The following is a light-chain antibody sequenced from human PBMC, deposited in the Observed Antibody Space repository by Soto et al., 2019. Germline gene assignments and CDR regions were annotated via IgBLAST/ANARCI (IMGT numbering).Light chain of an antibody. V-gene: IGKV4-1*01. CDR2: WAS. J-gene: IGKJ1*01. CDR3: QQYYSAPA. CDR1: QTILYSSNNRNY. Sequence: DIVMTQSPDSLALSLGERATINCKSSQTILYSSNNRNYLAWYQQKSGQPPKLLISWASTRESGVPDRFTGSGSVTDFTLTISSLQAEDVAVYYCQQYYSAPAFGQGTKVEIK.